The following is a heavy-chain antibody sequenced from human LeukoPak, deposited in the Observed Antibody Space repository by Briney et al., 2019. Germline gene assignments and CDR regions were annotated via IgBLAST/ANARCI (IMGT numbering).Heavy chain of an antibody. V-gene: IGHV3-7*04. CDR2: IKEDGSEK. D-gene: IGHD6-13*01. J-gene: IGHJ6*02. CDR1: GFTFSRYW. Sequence: GGSLRLSCAASGFTFSRYWMSWVRQAPGKGLEWVAHIKEDGSEKHHLDSVKGRFTISRDNAKNSLYLQMNSLRAEDTAVYYCAREIPQQLVAMDVWGQGTTVTVSS. CDR3: AREIPQQLVAMDV.